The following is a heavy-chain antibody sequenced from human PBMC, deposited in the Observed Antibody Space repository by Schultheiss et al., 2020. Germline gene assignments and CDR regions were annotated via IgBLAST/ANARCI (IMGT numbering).Heavy chain of an antibody. CDR3: ARDNLPHDYGDYGGSHFDY. CDR1: GGSISSYY. Sequence: SETLSLTCTVSGGSISSYYWSWIRQHPGKGLEWIGYIYYSGSTYYNPSLKSRVTMSVDTSKNQFSLKLSSVTAADTAVYYCARDNLPHDYGDYGGSHFDYWGQGTLVTVSS. D-gene: IGHD4-17*01. V-gene: IGHV4-59*12. J-gene: IGHJ4*02. CDR2: IYYSGST.